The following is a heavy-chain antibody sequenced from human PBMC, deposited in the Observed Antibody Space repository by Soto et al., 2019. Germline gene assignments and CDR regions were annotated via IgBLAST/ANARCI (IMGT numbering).Heavy chain of an antibody. CDR2: IDSSGEK. CDR1: GLSITDSEMG. J-gene: IGHJ5*02. D-gene: IGHD3-16*01. Sequence: QVTLKESGPVLVKPTETLTLRCTVSGLSITDSEMGVSWIRQPPGKALEWLAHIDSSGEKSYRKFLKSRLTISKDTSKSQIVLIMTNMDPADTATYYCARRHLAVAVSPWFDPWGKGILVTVSS. CDR3: ARRHLAVAVSPWFDP. V-gene: IGHV2-26*01.